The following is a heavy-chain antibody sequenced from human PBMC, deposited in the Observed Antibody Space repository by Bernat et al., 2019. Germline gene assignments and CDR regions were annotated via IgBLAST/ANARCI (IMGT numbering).Heavy chain of an antibody. Sequence: QVQLVESGGGVVQPGRSLRLSCAASGFTFSSYAMHWVRQAPGKGLEWVAVISYDGSNKYYADSVKGRFTISRDNSKNTLYLQMNSLGAEDTAVYYCARAPRMRGGMDVWGQGTTVTVSS. CDR3: ARAPRMRGGMDV. CDR1: GFTFSSYA. V-gene: IGHV3-30-3*01. CDR2: ISYDGSNK. J-gene: IGHJ6*02.